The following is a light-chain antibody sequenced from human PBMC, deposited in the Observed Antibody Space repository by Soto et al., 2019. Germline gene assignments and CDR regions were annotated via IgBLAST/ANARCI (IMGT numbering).Light chain of an antibody. Sequence: DIQMTQSRSTLSASIGDRVTITCRASQNINRWLAWYQQKPGKAPRVLIHHASNLESGVPSRISGSGSGTEFSLIISNLQPEDVAFYYCQPHDSYSPKFGQGTKV. CDR1: QNINRW. CDR2: HAS. J-gene: IGKJ1*01. V-gene: IGKV1-5*01. CDR3: QPHDSYSPK.